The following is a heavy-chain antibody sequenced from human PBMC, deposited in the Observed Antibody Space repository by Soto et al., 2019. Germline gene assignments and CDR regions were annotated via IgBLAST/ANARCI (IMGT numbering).Heavy chain of an antibody. CDR3: AASIFYYGMDV. Sequence: GESLKISCKGSGYTFTNYWIGWVRRMPGKGLEWMGIIYPGDSDTKYNPSFQGQVTISADKSITTTYLQWSSLKASDTAIYYCAASIFYYGMDVWGQGTTVTVSS. V-gene: IGHV5-51*01. CDR1: GYTFTNYW. CDR2: IYPGDSDT. J-gene: IGHJ6*02.